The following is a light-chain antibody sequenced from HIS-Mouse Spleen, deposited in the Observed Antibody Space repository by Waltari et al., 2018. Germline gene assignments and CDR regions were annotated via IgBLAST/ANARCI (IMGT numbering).Light chain of an antibody. V-gene: IGKV3-20*01. Sequence: IVLPQSPGTLSLSPGERATLSCRASQRVSSSYLAWYQQKPGQAPRLLICGASSRAASITVRVSGSGAETDFTFTTSRRGPEDCAVYDCQQYGTALGTLSQGTTVDI. CDR2: GAS. CDR3: QQYGTALGT. J-gene: IGKJ1*01. CDR1: QRVSSSY.